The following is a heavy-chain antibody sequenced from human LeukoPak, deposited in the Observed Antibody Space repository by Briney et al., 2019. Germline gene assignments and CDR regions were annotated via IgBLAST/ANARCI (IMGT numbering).Heavy chain of an antibody. J-gene: IGHJ6*02. CDR1: GYTFTSYG. V-gene: IGHV1-18*01. Sequence: VASVKVSCKASGYTFTSYGISWVRQAPGQGLEWMGWISAYNGNTNYAQKLQGRVTMTTDTSTSTAYMELRSLRSDDTAVYYCARPYYYDSSGYYPYYGMDVWGQGTTVTVSS. CDR3: ARPYYYDSSGYYPYYGMDV. CDR2: ISAYNGNT. D-gene: IGHD3-22*01.